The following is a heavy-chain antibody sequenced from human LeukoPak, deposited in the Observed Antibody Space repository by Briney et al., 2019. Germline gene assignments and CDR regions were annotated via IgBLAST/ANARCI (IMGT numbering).Heavy chain of an antibody. Sequence: GGSLRLSCAASGFTFSSYGMHWVRQAPGKGLEWVAFIRYDGGNKYYADSVKGRFTISRDNSKNTLYLQMNSLRAEDTAVYSGGAAGYYYYGMDVWGQGTTVTVSS. D-gene: IGHD6-13*01. CDR1: GFTFSSYG. CDR3: GAAGYYYYGMDV. V-gene: IGHV3-30*02. J-gene: IGHJ6*02. CDR2: IRYDGGNK.